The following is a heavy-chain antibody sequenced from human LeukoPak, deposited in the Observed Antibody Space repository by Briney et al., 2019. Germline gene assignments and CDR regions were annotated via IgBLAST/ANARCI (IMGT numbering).Heavy chain of an antibody. D-gene: IGHD6-13*01. V-gene: IGHV1-2*02. CDR1: GYTFTDYY. J-gene: IGHJ5*02. CDR3: ATARLVLQIASASAFDP. Sequence: GASVKVSCKASGYTFTDYYIHWVRQAPGQGLELMGWINPSSGGTKYPQKFQGRVTMTRDTSISTAYMELSSLTSDDTAVYYCATARLVLQIASASAFDPWGQGTLVTVSS. CDR2: INPSSGGT.